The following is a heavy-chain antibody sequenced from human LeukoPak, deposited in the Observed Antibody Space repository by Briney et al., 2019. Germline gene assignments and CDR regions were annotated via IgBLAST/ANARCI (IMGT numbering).Heavy chain of an antibody. D-gene: IGHD2-2*01. Sequence: ASVNLSCKASGYTFTSYAMNWVRQAPGQGLEWMGWINTNTGNPTYAQGFTGRFVFSLDTSVSTAYLQISSLKAEDTAVYYCARLGYCSSTSCYAAFDIWGQGTMVTVSS. CDR2: INTNTGNP. J-gene: IGHJ3*02. CDR1: GYTFTSYA. V-gene: IGHV7-4-1*02. CDR3: ARLGYCSSTSCYAAFDI.